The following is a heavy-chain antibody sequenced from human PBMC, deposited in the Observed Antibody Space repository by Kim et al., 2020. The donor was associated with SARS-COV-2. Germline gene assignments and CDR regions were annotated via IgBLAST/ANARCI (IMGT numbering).Heavy chain of an antibody. V-gene: IGHV3-9*01. CDR3: AKDREAAAYSGLDV. CDR1: GFTFDDYA. J-gene: IGHJ6*02. CDR2: ISWNSGTI. Sequence: GGSLRLSCAASGFTFDDYAMHWVRQPPGKGLEWVSGISWNSGTIGYADSVKGRFTISRDNAKNSLYLQLNSLRAEDTALYYCAKDREAAAYSGLDVWGQGTTVTVSS. D-gene: IGHD6-13*01.